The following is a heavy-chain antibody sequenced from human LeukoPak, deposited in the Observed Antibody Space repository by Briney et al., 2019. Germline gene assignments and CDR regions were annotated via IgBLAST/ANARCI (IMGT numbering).Heavy chain of an antibody. CDR3: AKSDFWSGYNWFDP. CDR2: ISGSGGST. CDR1: GFTFNSYA. J-gene: IGHJ5*02. V-gene: IGHV3-23*01. D-gene: IGHD3-3*01. Sequence: GGSLRLSCVASGFTFNSYAMSWVRQAPGKGLEWVSAISGSGGSTYYADSVKGRFTISRDNSKNTLYLQMNSLRAEDTAVYYCAKSDFWSGYNWFDPWGQGTLVTVSS.